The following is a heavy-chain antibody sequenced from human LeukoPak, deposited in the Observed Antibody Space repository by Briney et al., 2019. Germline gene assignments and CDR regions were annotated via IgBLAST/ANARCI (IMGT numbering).Heavy chain of an antibody. CDR3: ARVRSSGWLGREYYFDY. V-gene: IGHV4-4*07. D-gene: IGHD6-19*01. CDR1: GGSTSSYY. CDR2: IYTSGST. J-gene: IGHJ4*02. Sequence: PSETLSLTCTVSGGSTSSYYWSWIRQPAGKGLEWIGRIYTSGSTNYNPSLKSRVTMSVDTSKNQFSLKLSSVTAADTAVYYCARVRSSGWLGREYYFDYWGQGTLVTVSS.